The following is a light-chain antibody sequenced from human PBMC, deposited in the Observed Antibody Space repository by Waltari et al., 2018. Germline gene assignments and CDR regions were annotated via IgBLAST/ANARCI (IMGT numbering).Light chain of an antibody. CDR3: QQYSDWPPWT. J-gene: IGKJ1*01. Sequence: EIMMTQSPATLSLSPGERATLSCRASQSVGSNLAWYQQQLGQAPRLLMFAASTRAPDIPARFSGSGSGTDFTLTISGLQSEDFALYYCQQYSDWPPWTFGQGTKVEIK. CDR1: QSVGSN. CDR2: AAS. V-gene: IGKV3-15*01.